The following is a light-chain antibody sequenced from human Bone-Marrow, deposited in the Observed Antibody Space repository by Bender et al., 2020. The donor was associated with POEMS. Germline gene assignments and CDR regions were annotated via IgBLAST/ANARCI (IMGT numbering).Light chain of an antibody. Sequence: QSVLTQPPSASGTPGQRVTISCSGSSSNIGSNSVHWYQQLPGTAPKVLMYRNNQRPSGVPDRFSGSKSGTSSSLAISGLRSEDEADYYCATWDDSLSGWVFGGGTKLTVL. CDR3: ATWDDSLSGWV. CDR1: SSNIGSNS. CDR2: RNN. V-gene: IGLV1-47*01. J-gene: IGLJ3*02.